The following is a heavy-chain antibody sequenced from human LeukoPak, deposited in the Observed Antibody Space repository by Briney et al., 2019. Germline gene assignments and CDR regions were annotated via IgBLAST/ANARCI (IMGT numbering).Heavy chain of an antibody. J-gene: IGHJ3*02. CDR3: ARDYYDSSGGYAFGI. D-gene: IGHD3-22*01. Sequence: PGGSLRLSCAASGFTFSPYSMHWVRQAPGKGLEWVSSISSSGSTIYYADSVKGRFTISRDNAKNSLYLQMNSLRAEDTAVYSCARDYYDSSGGYAFGIWGQGTMVTVSS. CDR2: ISSSGSTI. V-gene: IGHV3-21*04. CDR1: GFTFSPYS.